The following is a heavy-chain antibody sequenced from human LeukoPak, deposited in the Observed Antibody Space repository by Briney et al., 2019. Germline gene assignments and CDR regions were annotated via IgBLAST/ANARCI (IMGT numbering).Heavy chain of an antibody. CDR3: ASPRGEWLRSAFDY. CDR1: GGSISSGSYY. J-gene: IGHJ4*02. Sequence: PSETLPLTFTVSGGSISSGSYYGGWFRQPAGRGLGGFGRIYTSGSTNYNPSLKSRVTISVDTSKNQFSLKLSSVTAADTAVYYCASPRGEWLRSAFDYWGQGTLVTVSS. D-gene: IGHD5-12*01. CDR2: IYTSGST. V-gene: IGHV4-61*02.